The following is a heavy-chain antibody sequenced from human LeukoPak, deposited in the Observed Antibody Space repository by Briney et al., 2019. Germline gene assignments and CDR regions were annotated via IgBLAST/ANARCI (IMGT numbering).Heavy chain of an antibody. J-gene: IGHJ4*02. CDR3: ARVGYYYDSSGYYLGY. Sequence: ASVKVSCKASGYTLTGYYMHWVRQAPGQGLEWMGWINPNSGGTNYAQKFQGRVTMTRDTSISTAYMELSRLRSDDTAVYYSARVGYYYDSSGYYLGYWGQGTLVTVSS. CDR2: INPNSGGT. V-gene: IGHV1-2*02. CDR1: GYTLTGYY. D-gene: IGHD3-22*01.